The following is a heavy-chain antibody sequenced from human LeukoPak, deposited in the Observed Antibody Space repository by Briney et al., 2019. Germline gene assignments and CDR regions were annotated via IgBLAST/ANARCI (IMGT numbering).Heavy chain of an antibody. CDR1: GFTFSSSA. Sequence: GGSLRLSCAASGFTFSSSAMSWVRQAPGKGLEWVSSISGSGSGGSTYYADSVKGRFTISRDNAKNSLYLQMNSLRAEDTAVYYCARDPVFRGSSWYDYWGQGTLVTVSS. CDR3: ARDPVFRGSSWYDY. CDR2: ISGSGSGGST. V-gene: IGHV3-23*01. J-gene: IGHJ4*02. D-gene: IGHD6-13*01.